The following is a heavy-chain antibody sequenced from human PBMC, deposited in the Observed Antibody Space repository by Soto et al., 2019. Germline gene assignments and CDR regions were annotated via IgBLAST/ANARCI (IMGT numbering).Heavy chain of an antibody. CDR3: ARYTRSNDSNYFDY. CDR2: IYYSGST. CDR1: GGSISSGGYY. D-gene: IGHD3-22*01. J-gene: IGHJ4*02. V-gene: IGHV4-31*03. Sequence: PSETLSLTCTVSGGSISSGGYYWSWIRQHPGKGLEWIGYIYYSGSTYYNPSLKSRVTISVDTSKNQFSLKLSSVTAADTAVYYCARYTRSNDSNYFDYWGQGTLVTVSS.